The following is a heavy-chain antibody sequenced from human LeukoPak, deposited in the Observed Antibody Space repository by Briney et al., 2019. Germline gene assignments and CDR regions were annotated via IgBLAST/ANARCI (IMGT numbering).Heavy chain of an antibody. D-gene: IGHD6-13*01. V-gene: IGHV3-66*01. J-gene: IGHJ4*02. CDR1: GFTFSSYE. Sequence: GGSLRLSCAASGFTFSSYEMNWVRQAPGKGLEWVSVIYSGGSTYYADSVKGRFTISRDNSKNTLYLQMNSLRAEDTAVYYCARVRAGSSRGDYWGQGTLVTVSS. CDR2: IYSGGST. CDR3: ARVRAGSSRGDY.